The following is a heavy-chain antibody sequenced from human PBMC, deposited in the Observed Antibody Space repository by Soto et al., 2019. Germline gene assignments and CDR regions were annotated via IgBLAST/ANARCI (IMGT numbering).Heavy chain of an antibody. D-gene: IGHD3-10*01. V-gene: IGHV1-3*01. Sequence: ASVKVSCKASGYTFTSYAMHWVRQAPGQRLEWMGWINAGNGNTKYSQKFQGRVTITRDTSASTAYMELSSLRSEDTAVYYCANTQYYYGSGSPSAFDYWGQGTLVTVSS. J-gene: IGHJ4*02. CDR2: INAGNGNT. CDR1: GYTFTSYA. CDR3: ANTQYYYGSGSPSAFDY.